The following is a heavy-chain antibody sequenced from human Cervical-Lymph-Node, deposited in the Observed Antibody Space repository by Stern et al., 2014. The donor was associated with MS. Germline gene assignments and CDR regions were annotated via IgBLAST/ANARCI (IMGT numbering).Heavy chain of an antibody. J-gene: IGHJ6*02. V-gene: IGHV3-30*03. Sequence: VQLVESGGGVVQPGKSLRLSCAASGFTFSDYGMHWVRQAPGKGLEWVALATYDVSDQYYADSVKGRFTVSRDNSKNTVLLQMNGLRPEDTAVYFCARDRGLTHYFYGMDVWGQGTTVTVSS. CDR1: GFTFSDYG. D-gene: IGHD3-10*01. CDR3: ARDRGLTHYFYGMDV. CDR2: ATYDVSDQ.